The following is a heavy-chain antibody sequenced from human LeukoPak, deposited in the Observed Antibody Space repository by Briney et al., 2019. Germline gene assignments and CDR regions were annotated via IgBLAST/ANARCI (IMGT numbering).Heavy chain of an antibody. V-gene: IGHV4-61*02. CDR1: GGSISSGSYY. CDR3: ARGLVLRYFDSFDKQRWFDP. J-gene: IGHJ5*02. CDR2: IYTSGST. Sequence: PSQTLSLTCTVSGGSISSGSYYWSWIRQPAGKGLEWIGRIYTSGSTNYNPSLKSRVTISVDTSKNQFSLKLSSVTAADTAVYYCARGLVLRYFDSFDKQRWFDPWGQGTLVTVSS. D-gene: IGHD3-9*01.